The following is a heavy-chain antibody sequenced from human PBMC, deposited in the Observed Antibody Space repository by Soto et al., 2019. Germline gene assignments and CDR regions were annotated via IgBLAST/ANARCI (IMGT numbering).Heavy chain of an antibody. Sequence: PGGSLRLSCAASGFTFSSYAMHWVRQAPGKGLEWVAVISYDGSNKYYADSVKGRFTISRDNSKNTLYLQMNSLTAGDTAVYYCARDTVRDSSGWNVQYYYYYYGMDVWGQGTTVTVSS. V-gene: IGHV3-30-3*01. CDR1: GFTFSSYA. CDR3: ARDTVRDSSGWNVQYYYYYYGMDV. D-gene: IGHD6-19*01. J-gene: IGHJ6*02. CDR2: ISYDGSNK.